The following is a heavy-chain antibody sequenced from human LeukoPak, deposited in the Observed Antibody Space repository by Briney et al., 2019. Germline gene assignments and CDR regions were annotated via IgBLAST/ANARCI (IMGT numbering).Heavy chain of an antibody. CDR2: IYYTGSI. J-gene: IGHJ4*02. Sequence: SETLSLTCTVSGGSISSSSYYWGWIRQPPGKGLEYIGFIYYTGSINYDSSLKSRVTISVDTSKNLFSLKLSSVTAADTAVYYCARDTPIVGATWGQGTLVTVSS. CDR1: GGSISSSSYY. D-gene: IGHD1-26*01. CDR3: ARDTPIVGAT. V-gene: IGHV4-61*01.